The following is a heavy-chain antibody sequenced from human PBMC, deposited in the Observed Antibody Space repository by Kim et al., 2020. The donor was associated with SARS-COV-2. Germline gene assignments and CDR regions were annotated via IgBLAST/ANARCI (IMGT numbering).Heavy chain of an antibody. D-gene: IGHD1-26*01. CDR3: AHRAPGWGIGWCDP. V-gene: IGHV2-5*02. CDR2: IYWDDDK. Sequence: SGPTLVKPTQTLTLTCTFSGFSLSTSGVGVGWIRQPPGKALEWLALIYWDDDKHDSPSLKSRLTITKNNSKNQVVLTMTNMDPVDTATYYGAHRAPGWGIGWCDPWGQGTLVTVSS. J-gene: IGHJ5*02. CDR1: GFSLSTSGVG.